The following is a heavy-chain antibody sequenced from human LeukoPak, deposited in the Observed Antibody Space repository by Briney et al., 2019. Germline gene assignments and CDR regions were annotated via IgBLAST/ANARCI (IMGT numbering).Heavy chain of an antibody. J-gene: IGHJ2*01. CDR2: IYYSGST. V-gene: IGHV4-59*01. CDR1: GDSISNYY. Sequence: PSETLSLTCTVSGDSISNYYWSWLRQPPGKGLEWIGYIYYSGSTDYNPSLKSRVTISVDTSKNSVSLKLNSVTAADTAVYYCATARRDGYNLDWYFDLWGRGTLVTVSS. D-gene: IGHD5-24*01. CDR3: ATARRDGYNLDWYFDL.